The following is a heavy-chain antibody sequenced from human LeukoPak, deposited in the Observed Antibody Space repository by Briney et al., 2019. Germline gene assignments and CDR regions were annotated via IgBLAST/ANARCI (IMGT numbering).Heavy chain of an antibody. D-gene: IGHD6-25*01. CDR3: ARGAPYSSDDY. V-gene: IGHV1-18*01. CDR1: GYTFTNYG. Sequence: ASVKVSCKASGYTFTNYGISWVRQAPGQGLEWMGWISGYNGNTNYAQKFQGRVTITTDTSTSTAYMELRSLKSDDTAVYYCARGAPYSSDDYWGQGTPVTVSS. J-gene: IGHJ4*02. CDR2: ISGYNGNT.